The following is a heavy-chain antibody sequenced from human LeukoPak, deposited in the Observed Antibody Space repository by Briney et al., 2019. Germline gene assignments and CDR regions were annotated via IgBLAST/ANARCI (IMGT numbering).Heavy chain of an antibody. J-gene: IGHJ5*02. CDR1: GFTFSIYA. CDR3: AKAARGTGIYL. V-gene: IGHV3-48*04. Sequence: PGGSLRLSCAASGFTFSIYAMNWVRQAPGKGLEWVSYISSSSTTIYYADSVKGRFTISRDDAKNLLFLQMNSLRAEDTALYYCAKAARGTGIYLWGQGTLVTVSS. CDR2: ISSSSTTI. D-gene: IGHD1-14*01.